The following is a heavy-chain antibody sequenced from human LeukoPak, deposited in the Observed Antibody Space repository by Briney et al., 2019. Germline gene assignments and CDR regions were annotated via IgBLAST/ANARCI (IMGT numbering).Heavy chain of an antibody. CDR2: ISGSGDST. V-gene: IGHV3-23*01. J-gene: IGHJ4*02. CDR3: TTLAVAGYYFDY. Sequence: GGTLRLSCAASGFTFTSYGMTWVRQAPGKGLEWVSGISGSGDSTYYADSVKGRFTISRDISKNTLYLQMNSLKTEDTAVYYCTTLAVAGYYFDYWGQGTLVTVSS. CDR1: GFTFTSYG. D-gene: IGHD6-19*01.